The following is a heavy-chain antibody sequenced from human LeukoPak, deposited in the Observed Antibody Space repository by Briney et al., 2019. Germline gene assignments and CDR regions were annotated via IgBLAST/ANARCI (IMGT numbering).Heavy chain of an antibody. V-gene: IGHV3-23*01. CDR1: GFTFTSYS. Sequence: PGGSLRLSCAASGFTFTSYSMNWVRQAPGKGLEWVSTISGGGGSTYYADSVKGRFTISRDNSKNTLYLQMNSLRAEDTAVYYCAKDRTTVVPASYFDYWGQGTLVTVSS. CDR2: ISGGGGST. D-gene: IGHD2-2*01. J-gene: IGHJ4*02. CDR3: AKDRTTVVPASYFDY.